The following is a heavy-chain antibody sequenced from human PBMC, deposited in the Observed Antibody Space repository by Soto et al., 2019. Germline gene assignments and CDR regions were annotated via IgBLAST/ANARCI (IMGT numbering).Heavy chain of an antibody. Sequence: ASETLSLTCAVYGGSFSGYYWSWIRQPPGKGLEWIGEINHSGSTNYNPSLKSRVTISVDTSKNQFSLKLSSVTAADTAVYYCARGAREWLSLYYYYYMDVWGKGTTVTVSS. J-gene: IGHJ6*03. CDR3: ARGAREWLSLYYYYYMDV. CDR2: INHSGST. D-gene: IGHD3-3*01. CDR1: GGSFSGYY. V-gene: IGHV4-34*01.